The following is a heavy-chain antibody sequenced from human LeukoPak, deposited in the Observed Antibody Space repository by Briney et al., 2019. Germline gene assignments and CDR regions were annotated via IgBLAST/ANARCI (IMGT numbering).Heavy chain of an antibody. Sequence: GGSLRLSCEASGFTSISYWMSWVRQAPGKGLEWVANIKQDGSEKYYVDSVKGRFTISRDNAKNALYLQMNSLRAEDTAVYYCAKDLHYGSADYWGQGTLVTVSS. CDR1: GFTSISYW. J-gene: IGHJ4*02. CDR2: IKQDGSEK. D-gene: IGHD3-10*01. V-gene: IGHV3-7*01. CDR3: AKDLHYGSADY.